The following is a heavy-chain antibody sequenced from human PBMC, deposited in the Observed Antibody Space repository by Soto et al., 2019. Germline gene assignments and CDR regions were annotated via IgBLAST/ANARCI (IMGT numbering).Heavy chain of an antibody. CDR2: ISYDGSNK. CDR1: GFTFSSYS. Sequence: HPGGSLRLSCAASGFTFSSYSMHWVRQAPGKGLEWVAVISYDGSNKYYADSVKGRFTISRDNSKNTLYLQMNSLRAEDTAVYYCAKDQGRGGYSYGYFSPYFDYWGQGTLVTVSS. V-gene: IGHV3-30*18. D-gene: IGHD5-18*01. CDR3: AKDQGRGGYSYGYFSPYFDY. J-gene: IGHJ4*02.